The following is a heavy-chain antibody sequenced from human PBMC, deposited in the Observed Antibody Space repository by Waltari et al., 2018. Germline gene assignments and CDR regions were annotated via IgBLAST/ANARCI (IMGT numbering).Heavy chain of an antibody. J-gene: IGHJ4*02. D-gene: IGHD3-3*01. V-gene: IGHV1-2*06. CDR2: INPNSGGT. CDR1: GYTFTGHY. Sequence: QVQLVQSGAEVKKPGAAVKVSCKASGYTFTGHYIHWVRQAPGQGLEWMGRINPNSGGTNYAQKFQGRVTMTRDTSISTAYMELSRLRSDDTAVYYCARYPVDGDFWSGPTVDYWGQGTLVTVSS. CDR3: ARYPVDGDFWSGPTVDY.